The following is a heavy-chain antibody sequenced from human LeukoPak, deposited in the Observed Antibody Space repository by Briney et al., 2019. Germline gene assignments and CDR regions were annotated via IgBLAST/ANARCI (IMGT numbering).Heavy chain of an antibody. D-gene: IGHD4-17*01. CDR1: GGTFSSYA. CDR3: ASYYGDYGSGMDV. V-gene: IGHV1-69*06. CDR2: IIPTSGTA. Sequence: SVKVSCKASGGTFSSYAISWVRQAPGQGLEWMGGIIPTSGTANYAQKFQGRVTITADKSTSTAYMELSSLRSEDTAVYYCASYYGDYGSGMDVWGKGTTVTVSS. J-gene: IGHJ6*04.